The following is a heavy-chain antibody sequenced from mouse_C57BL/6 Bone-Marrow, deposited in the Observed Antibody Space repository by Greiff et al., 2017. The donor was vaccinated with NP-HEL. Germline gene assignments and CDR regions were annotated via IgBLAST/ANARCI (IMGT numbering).Heavy chain of an antibody. CDR2: ISSGSSTI. D-gene: IGHD1-1*01. CDR3: ARGLRADY. V-gene: IGHV5-17*01. J-gene: IGHJ2*01. Sequence: DVMLVESGGGLVKPGGSLKLSCAASGFTFSDYGMHWVRQAPEKGLEWVAYISSGSSTIYSADTVKGRFTISRDNAKNTLFLQMTSLRSEDTAMYYCARGLRADYWGQGTTLTVSS. CDR1: GFTFSDYG.